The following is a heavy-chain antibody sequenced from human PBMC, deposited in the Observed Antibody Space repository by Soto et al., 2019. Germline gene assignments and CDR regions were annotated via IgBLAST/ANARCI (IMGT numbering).Heavy chain of an antibody. V-gene: IGHV4-39*01. CDR2: AYFSGGNT. D-gene: IGHD6-25*01. J-gene: IGHJ4*02. CDR1: GDSMRGYHFY. Sequence: SETLSPTCSVSGDSMRGYHFYWGWIRQAPGKGLEWIGSAYFSGGNTYYSPSLKSRVSISVDTSKNEFSLRLTSLTAADTAVYFCAYGSSSAWIDYWGQGTLVTVSS. CDR3: AYGSSSAWIDY.